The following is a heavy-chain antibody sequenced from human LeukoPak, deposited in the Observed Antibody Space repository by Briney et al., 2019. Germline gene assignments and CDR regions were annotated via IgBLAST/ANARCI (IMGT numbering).Heavy chain of an antibody. Sequence: SQTLSLTCAISGDSISTNSVAWSWIRQSPSRGLEWLGRTYYRSKWYNDYAESVKSRITINPDTSKNQFSLQLNSVTPEDTAVYYCARVRRSLFDYWGQGTPVTVSS. CDR2: TYYRSKWYN. D-gene: IGHD3-10*01. V-gene: IGHV6-1*01. J-gene: IGHJ4*02. CDR1: GDSISTNSVA. CDR3: ARVRRSLFDY.